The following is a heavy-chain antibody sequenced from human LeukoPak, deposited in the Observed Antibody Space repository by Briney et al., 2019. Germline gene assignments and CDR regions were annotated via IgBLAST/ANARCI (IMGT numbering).Heavy chain of an antibody. V-gene: IGHV3-74*01. CDR2: INPGGSSI. CDR1: GFTFSSYW. CDR3: TTSIDY. Sequence: PGGSLRLSCAASGFTFSSYWMHWVRQVPGKGLVWVARINPGGSSITYADSVKGRFTISRDNAKNTLYLQMNSLRAEDTAAYYCTTSIDYWGQGTLVTVSS. D-gene: IGHD1-1*01. J-gene: IGHJ4*02.